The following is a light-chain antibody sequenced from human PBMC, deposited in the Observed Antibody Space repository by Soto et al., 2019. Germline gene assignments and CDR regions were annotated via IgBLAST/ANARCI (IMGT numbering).Light chain of an antibody. Sequence: QSVLTQPASVSGSPGQSITISCTGTSSDVGGYNYVSWYQQHPGKAPKLMIYDVSNRPSGVSNRFSGSKSGNTASLTISGLQAEDDADYYCSSYTSTSTPVVFGGGTKLTV. J-gene: IGLJ2*01. CDR3: SSYTSTSTPVV. V-gene: IGLV2-14*01. CDR2: DVS. CDR1: SSDVGGYNY.